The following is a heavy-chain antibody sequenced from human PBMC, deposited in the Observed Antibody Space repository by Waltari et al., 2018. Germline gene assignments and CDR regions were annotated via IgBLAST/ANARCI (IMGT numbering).Heavy chain of an antibody. CDR1: GGNFGRYA. CDR3: ARRKLGEAFDI. Sequence: QVQLVQSGAEVKKPGSSVRVSCRASGGNFGRYAITRVRQAPGQGLEWMGGTIPIFGSPMYAPKFQGRVSITADELTYTVYMELNSLRSDDTAIYYCARRKLGEAFDIWGQGTMVIVSS. D-gene: IGHD3-16*01. V-gene: IGHV1-69*12. CDR2: TIPIFGSP. J-gene: IGHJ3*02.